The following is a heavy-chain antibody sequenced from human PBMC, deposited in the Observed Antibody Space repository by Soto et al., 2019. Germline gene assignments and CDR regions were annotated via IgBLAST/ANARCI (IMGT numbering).Heavy chain of an antibody. D-gene: IGHD3-3*01. Sequence: PGGSLRLSCAASGFTFSDYYMSWIRQAPGKGLEWVSYISSSGSTIYYADSVKGRFTISRDNAKNSLYLQMNSLRAEDTAVYYCARSYYDFWSGYSHLYYYYYYMDVWGKGTTVTVSS. J-gene: IGHJ6*03. CDR3: ARSYYDFWSGYSHLYYYYYYMDV. CDR2: ISSSGSTI. CDR1: GFTFSDYY. V-gene: IGHV3-11*01.